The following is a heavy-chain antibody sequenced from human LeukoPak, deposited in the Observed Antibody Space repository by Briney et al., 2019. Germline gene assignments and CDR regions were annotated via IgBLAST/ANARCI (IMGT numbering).Heavy chain of an antibody. D-gene: IGHD7-27*01. V-gene: IGHV3-23*01. CDR2: MSGSGGRT. CDR1: GFTFSTYA. J-gene: IGHJ4*02. Sequence: GGSLRLSCVASGFTFSTYAMSWVRQAPGRGLEWVSSMSGSGGRTNYADSVKGRFTISRDNSKNTLDLQMNSLRAEDTAVYYCAKANWGSGYWGQGTLVTVSS. CDR3: AKANWGSGY.